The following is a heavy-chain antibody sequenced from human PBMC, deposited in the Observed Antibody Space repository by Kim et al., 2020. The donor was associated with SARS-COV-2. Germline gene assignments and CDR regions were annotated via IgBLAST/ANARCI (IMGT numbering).Heavy chain of an antibody. Sequence: ASVKVSCKASGYTFTGYYMHWVRQAPGQGLEWMGWINPNSGGTNYAQKFQGWVTMTRDTSISTAYMELSRLRSDDTAVYYCARARGSGIIWYYYYGMDVWGQGTTVTVSS. V-gene: IGHV1-2*04. CDR3: ARARGSGIIWYYYYGMDV. CDR1: GYTFTGYY. J-gene: IGHJ6*02. D-gene: IGHD3-10*01. CDR2: INPNSGGT.